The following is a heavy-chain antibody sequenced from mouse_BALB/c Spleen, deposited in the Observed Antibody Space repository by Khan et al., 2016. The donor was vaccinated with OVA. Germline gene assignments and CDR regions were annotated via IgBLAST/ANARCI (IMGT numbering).Heavy chain of an antibody. Sequence: QVQLQQSGAELMKPGASVKISCKATGYTVSSYWIEWIKQRPGHGLEWIGEILPGSGCSKYNEKFKGKATFTEDTSSNTAYMQLSSLTSEDSAVYYCAKQFTGGAMDFWGQGTSVTVSS. CDR2: ILPGSGCS. CDR1: GYTVSSYW. V-gene: IGHV1-9*01. CDR3: AKQFTGGAMDF. J-gene: IGHJ4*01.